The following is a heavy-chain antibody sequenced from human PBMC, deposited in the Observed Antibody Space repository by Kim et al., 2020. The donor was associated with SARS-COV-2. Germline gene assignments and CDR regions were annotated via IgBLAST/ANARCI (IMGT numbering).Heavy chain of an antibody. CDR1: GGSISSGGYY. CDR2: IYYSGST. V-gene: IGHV4-31*03. D-gene: IGHD3-9*01. J-gene: IGHJ4*02. Sequence: SETLSLTCTVSGGSISSGGYYWSWIRQHPGKGLEWIGYIYYSGSTYYNPSLKSRVTISVDTSKNQFSLKLSSVTAADTAVYYCARTRYDILTGYYFDYWGQGTLVTVSS. CDR3: ARTRYDILTGYYFDY.